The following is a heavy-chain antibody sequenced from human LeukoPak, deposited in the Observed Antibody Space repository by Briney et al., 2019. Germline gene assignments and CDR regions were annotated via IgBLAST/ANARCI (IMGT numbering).Heavy chain of an antibody. V-gene: IGHV1-2*02. J-gene: IGHJ4*02. Sequence: ASVKVSCKASGYTFTGYYIHWVRQAPGQGLEWMEWINPNTGGTNYEQKFQGRVTMTRDTSISTAYMELSSLKSDDTAVYYCARDRPIDYWGQGTLVTVSS. CDR2: INPNTGGT. CDR1: GYTFTGYY. CDR3: ARDRPIDY.